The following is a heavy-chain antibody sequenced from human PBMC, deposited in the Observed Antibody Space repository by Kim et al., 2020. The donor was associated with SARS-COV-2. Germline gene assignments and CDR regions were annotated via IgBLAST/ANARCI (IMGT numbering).Heavy chain of an antibody. CDR3: ARADSSGWFDP. Sequence: GGSLRLSCAASGFTFDDYGMSWVRQAPGKGLEWVSGINWNGGSTGYADSVKGRFTISRDNAKNSLYLQMNSLRAEDTALYHCARADSSGWFDPWGQGTLVTVSS. V-gene: IGHV3-20*01. J-gene: IGHJ5*02. D-gene: IGHD6-19*01. CDR1: GFTFDDYG. CDR2: INWNGGST.